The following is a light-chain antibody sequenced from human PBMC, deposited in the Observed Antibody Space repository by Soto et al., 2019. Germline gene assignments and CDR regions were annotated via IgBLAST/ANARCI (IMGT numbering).Light chain of an antibody. CDR2: NAV. CDR3: QQVKT. V-gene: IGKV3-11*01. J-gene: IGKJ1*01. Sequence: DIVLTQSPATLSLSPGERATLSCRASQSASTYLAWYQQKPGQAPRLLIYNAVNRATGVPARFTGSGSGTDFTLTISSLEPEDSAVYYCQQVKTFGQGTKVE. CDR1: QSASTY.